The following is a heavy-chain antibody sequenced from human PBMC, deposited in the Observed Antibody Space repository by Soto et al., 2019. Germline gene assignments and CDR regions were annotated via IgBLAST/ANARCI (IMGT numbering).Heavy chain of an antibody. CDR1: GFTFSNFA. Sequence: QVQLVVSGGGVVQPGRSLRLSCAASGFTFSNFAMYWVRQAPGKGLEWVTVISYDGSHKYYADSVKGRFTISRDNSKNTLYLQMNNLRAEDSAVYFCARDYSYQRAMDVWGQGTTVTVSS. J-gene: IGHJ6*02. D-gene: IGHD2-15*01. CDR3: ARDYSYQRAMDV. V-gene: IGHV3-30-3*01. CDR2: ISYDGSHK.